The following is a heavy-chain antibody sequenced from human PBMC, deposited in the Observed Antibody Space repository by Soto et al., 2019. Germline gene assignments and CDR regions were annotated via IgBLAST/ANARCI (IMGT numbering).Heavy chain of an antibody. CDR2: IGPDGTTT. CDR3: ARDNNWSYDY. Sequence: PGGSLRLSCAASGFTFSSHWMHWVRQAPGKGLVWVSHIGPDGTTTRDADSVQGRFTISRDNARNTLYLQMDSLRDEDTAVYYCARDNNWSYDYWGPGILVTVSS. J-gene: IGHJ4*02. D-gene: IGHD1-1*01. V-gene: IGHV3-74*01. CDR1: GFTFSSHW.